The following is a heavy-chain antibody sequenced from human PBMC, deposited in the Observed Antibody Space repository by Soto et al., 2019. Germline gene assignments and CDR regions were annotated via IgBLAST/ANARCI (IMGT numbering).Heavy chain of an antibody. CDR1: GYTFTMSY. V-gene: IGHV1-46*01. Sequence: ASVKVSCKASGYTFTMSYMHWVRQAPGQGLEWMGIINPSGGSTIYAQKFQGRVTMTRDTSTSTVYMELSSLTSEDTAVYYCARRYCSGSSCYYFDYWGQGXLVTVSS. D-gene: IGHD2-15*01. CDR3: ARRYCSGSSCYYFDY. J-gene: IGHJ4*02. CDR2: INPSGGST.